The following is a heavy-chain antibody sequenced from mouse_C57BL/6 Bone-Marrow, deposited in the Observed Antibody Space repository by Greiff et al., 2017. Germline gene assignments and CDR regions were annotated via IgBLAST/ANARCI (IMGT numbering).Heavy chain of an antibody. D-gene: IGHD2-4*01. Sequence: EVKLVESGGDLVKPGGSLKLSCAASGFTFSSYGMSWVRQTPDKRLEWVATISSGGSYTYYPDSVKGRFTISRDNAKNTLYLQRSSLKSEDTAMYDCARRGDDYDERPYFDYWGQGTTLTVSS. CDR2: ISSGGSYT. CDR1: GFTFSSYG. CDR3: ARRGDDYDERPYFDY. J-gene: IGHJ2*01. V-gene: IGHV5-6*02.